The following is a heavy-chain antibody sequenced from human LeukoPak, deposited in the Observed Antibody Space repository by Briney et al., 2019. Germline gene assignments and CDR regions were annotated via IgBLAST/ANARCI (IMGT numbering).Heavy chain of an antibody. D-gene: IGHD2-21*02. CDR3: ARGGYCGSDCYFYY. Sequence: TSETLSLTPTVSGGSICSVTCDWSWTRQPAGKGLEWIGRMYDSGRTNCNPSLKSRVTMSGDTSKNQFSLKLSSVTAAETVVYYCARGGYCGSDCYFYYWGQGTLVTVSS. V-gene: IGHV4-61*02. CDR1: GGSICSVTCD. J-gene: IGHJ4*02. CDR2: MYDSGRT.